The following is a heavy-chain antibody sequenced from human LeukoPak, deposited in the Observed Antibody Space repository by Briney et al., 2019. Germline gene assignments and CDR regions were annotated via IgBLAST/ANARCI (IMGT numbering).Heavy chain of an antibody. CDR3: ARDLQTSGSPL. CDR2: IYHSGST. D-gene: IGHD3-10*01. J-gene: IGHJ4*02. Sequence: TSGTLSLTCAVSGGSISSSNWWSWVRQSPEKGLEGIGEIYHSGSTTYNPSLKSRVTISVDKSKNHFSLKLSSVTVAATAVYYCARDLQTSGSPLWGQGTLVSVSS. CDR1: GGSISSSNW. V-gene: IGHV4-4*02.